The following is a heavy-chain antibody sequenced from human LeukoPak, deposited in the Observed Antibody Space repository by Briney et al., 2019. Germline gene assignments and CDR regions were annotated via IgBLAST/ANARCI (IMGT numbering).Heavy chain of an antibody. CDR2: INTYSGNT. CDR1: GYTFTTYG. CDR3: ARRHDSSGYYYPGAFDI. D-gene: IGHD3-22*01. Sequence: ASVKVSCKASGYTFTTYGISWVRQAPGQGLEWVGWINTYSGNTSYAQKLQGRVTMTTDASTSTVYMELRSLRSDDTAVYYCARRHDSSGYYYPGAFDIWGQGTMVTVSS. J-gene: IGHJ3*02. V-gene: IGHV1-18*01.